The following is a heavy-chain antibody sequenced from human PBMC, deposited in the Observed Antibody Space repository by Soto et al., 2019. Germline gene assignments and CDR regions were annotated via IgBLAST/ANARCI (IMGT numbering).Heavy chain of an antibody. CDR3: ARDVSQVDYYYYGMDV. CDR2: ISAYNGNT. Sequence: QVQLVQSGAEVKKPGASVKVSCKASGYTFTSYGISWVRQAPGQGLEWMGWISAYNGNTNYAQKLQGRVTMTTDTSTSTAYMERRSLRSDDTAVYYCARDVSQVDYYYYGMDVWGQGTTVTVSS. D-gene: IGHD2-15*01. J-gene: IGHJ6*02. CDR1: GYTFTSYG. V-gene: IGHV1-18*01.